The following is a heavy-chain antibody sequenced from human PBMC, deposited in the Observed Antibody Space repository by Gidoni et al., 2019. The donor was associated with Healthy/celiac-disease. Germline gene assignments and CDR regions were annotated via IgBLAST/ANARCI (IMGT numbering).Heavy chain of an antibody. Sequence: EVQLVESGGGLVQPGRSLRISCAASGFPFDAYSLHWVRPAPCKGLEWVAGISWNSGSIGYADSVKGRFTISRDNAKNSLYLQMNSLRAEDTALYYCAKGFDENCSSTSCYKSRYYYYYYGMDVWGQGTTVTVSS. J-gene: IGHJ6*02. D-gene: IGHD2-2*02. CDR3: AKGFDENCSSTSCYKSRYYYYYYGMDV. CDR1: GFPFDAYS. CDR2: ISWNSGSI. V-gene: IGHV3-9*01.